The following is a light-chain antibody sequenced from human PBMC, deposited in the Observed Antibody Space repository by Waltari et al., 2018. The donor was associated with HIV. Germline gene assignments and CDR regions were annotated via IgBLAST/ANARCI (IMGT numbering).Light chain of an antibody. CDR3: QVWDSSSDHWV. V-gene: IGLV3-21*04. CDR1: NIGRKS. Sequence: SYVLTQPPSVSVAPGKTARITCGGTNIGRKSVPWYQQKPGQAPVLVIYDDSDRPSGIPERFSGSNSGNTATLTISRVEAGDEADYYCQVWDSSSDHWVFGGGTKLTVL. CDR2: DDS. J-gene: IGLJ3*02.